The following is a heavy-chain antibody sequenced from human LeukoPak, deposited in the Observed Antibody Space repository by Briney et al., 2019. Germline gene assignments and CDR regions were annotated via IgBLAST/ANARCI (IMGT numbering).Heavy chain of an antibody. J-gene: IGHJ6*03. Sequence: GGSLRVSCAASGFTFSSYWMSWVRQAQGKGLEWVANIKQDGSEKYNVDSVKGRFTISRDNAKNSLYLQMNSLRAEDTAVYYCARDGVARGCCSSTSCPHYYYMDVWGKGTTVTVSS. CDR3: ARDGVARGCCSSTSCPHYYYMDV. D-gene: IGHD2-2*01. V-gene: IGHV3-7*01. CDR1: GFTFSSYW. CDR2: IKQDGSEK.